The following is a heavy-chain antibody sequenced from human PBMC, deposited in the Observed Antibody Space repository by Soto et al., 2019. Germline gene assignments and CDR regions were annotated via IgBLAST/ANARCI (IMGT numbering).Heavy chain of an antibody. CDR1: GFTFDNYA. CDR3: AKDVNYDSSRGLGS. V-gene: IGHV3-23*01. CDR2: ISGGGGGT. Sequence: EVRLLESGGGLAQPGGSLRLSCVISGFTFDNYAMSWVRQAPGEGLEWVSAISGGGGGTYYADSVRGRFIISRDNTKNTVYLQVNGLRTEDTAVYYCAKDVNYDSSRGLGSWGQGTLVTVSS. J-gene: IGHJ4*02. D-gene: IGHD3-22*01.